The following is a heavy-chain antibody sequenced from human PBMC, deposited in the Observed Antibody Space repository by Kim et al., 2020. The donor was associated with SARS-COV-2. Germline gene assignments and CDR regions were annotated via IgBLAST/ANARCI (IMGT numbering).Heavy chain of an antibody. Sequence: SETLSLTCAVSGGSFSGYYWTWIRQPPGKGLEWIGEINHSGSTTYNPSLKSRVTISVDTSKNQFSLQLSSVTAADTPVYSCPRPATTWRAAAFDFLVQGT. D-gene: IGHD4-17*01. CDR2: INHSGST. J-gene: IGHJ3*01. CDR1: GGSFSGYY. CDR3: PRPATTWRAAAFDF. V-gene: IGHV4-34*01.